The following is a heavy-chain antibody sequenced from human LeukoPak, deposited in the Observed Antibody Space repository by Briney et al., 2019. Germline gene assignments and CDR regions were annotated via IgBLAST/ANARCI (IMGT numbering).Heavy chain of an antibody. Sequence: ASVKVSCKASGYTFTSYDINWVRQATGQGLEWMGWMNPNSGSTGYAQKFQGRVTMTRNTSISTAYMELSSLRSEDTAVYHCARPDYSNYYYYGMDVWGQGTTVTVSS. CDR2: MNPNSGST. CDR3: ARPDYSNYYYYGMDV. CDR1: GYTFTSYD. V-gene: IGHV1-8*01. D-gene: IGHD4-11*01. J-gene: IGHJ6*02.